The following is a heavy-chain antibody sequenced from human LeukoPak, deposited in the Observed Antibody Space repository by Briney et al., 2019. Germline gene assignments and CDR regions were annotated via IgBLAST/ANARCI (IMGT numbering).Heavy chain of an antibody. CDR1: RGSISSGGYY. CDR3: AREAFAYCGGDCYYNWFDP. D-gene: IGHD2-21*02. J-gene: IGHJ5*02. Sequence: SETLSLTCTVSRGSISSGGYYWGWIRQHPGKGLEWIGYIYYSGSTYYNPSLKSRVTISVDTSKNQFSLKLSSVTAADTAVYYCAREAFAYCGGDCYYNWFDPWGQGTLVTVSS. CDR2: IYYSGST. V-gene: IGHV4-31*03.